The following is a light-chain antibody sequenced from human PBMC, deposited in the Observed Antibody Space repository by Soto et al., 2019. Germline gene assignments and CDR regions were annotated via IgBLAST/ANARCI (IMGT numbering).Light chain of an antibody. J-gene: IGKJ1*01. CDR1: PSVTNF. V-gene: IGKV3-11*01. Sequence: IVLTQSPATLSLSPGERATLSCRASPSVTNFLAWYQQKPGQAPRLLISGAFNRATGIPARFSGSGSGTDFTLTISSLEPEDSAIYYCQQRNVWPPVTFGQGTKVDI. CDR2: GAF. CDR3: QQRNVWPPVT.